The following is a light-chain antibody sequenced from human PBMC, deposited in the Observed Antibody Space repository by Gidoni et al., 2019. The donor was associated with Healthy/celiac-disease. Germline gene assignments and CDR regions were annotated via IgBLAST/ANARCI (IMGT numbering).Light chain of an antibody. CDR3: AAWEDSLNGVV. J-gene: IGLJ2*01. CDR2: SNN. CDR1: SSNIGSNT. V-gene: IGLV1-44*01. Sequence: QSVLTPPPSASGTPGPRVTISCSGSSSNIGSNTVNWYQQLPGTPPKLLIYSNNQRPSGVPDRFSGSKSGTSASLAISGLQSEDEADYYCAAWEDSLNGVVFGGGTKLTVL.